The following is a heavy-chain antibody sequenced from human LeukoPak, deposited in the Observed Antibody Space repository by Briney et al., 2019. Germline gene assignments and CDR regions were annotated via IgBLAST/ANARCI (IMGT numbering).Heavy chain of an antibody. CDR2: ISAHNGNT. CDR3: ARGRGTYYYFDS. V-gene: IGHV1-18*01. D-gene: IGHD1-26*01. Sequence: GASVKVSCKASGYTFTNYGNTWVRQAPGQGLEWMGWISAHNGNTNYAQNLQDRVTMAIDTSTTTAYVELRNLRSDDTAVYYCARGRGTYYYFDSWGQGALVTVSS. CDR1: GYTFTNYG. J-gene: IGHJ4*02.